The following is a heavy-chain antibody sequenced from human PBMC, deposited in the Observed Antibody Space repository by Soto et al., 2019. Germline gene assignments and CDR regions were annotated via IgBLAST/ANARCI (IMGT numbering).Heavy chain of an antibody. D-gene: IGHD5-18*01. CDR3: ARWDTGYSYGLDY. CDR2: INTGNGNT. Sequence: ASVKVSCKASGYTFTSYAMHWVRQAPGQRLEWMGWINTGNGNTKYSQMLQGRVTITRDTSASTAYLELSSLRSEDTAVYYCARWDTGYSYGLDYWGQGTLVTVSS. V-gene: IGHV1-3*04. J-gene: IGHJ4*02. CDR1: GYTFTSYA.